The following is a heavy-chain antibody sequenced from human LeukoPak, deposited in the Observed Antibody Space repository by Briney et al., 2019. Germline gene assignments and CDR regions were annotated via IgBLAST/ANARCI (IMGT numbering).Heavy chain of an antibody. D-gene: IGHD4-17*01. CDR3: ARGRNYGSDY. J-gene: IGHJ4*02. CDR1: GFTFSSYE. Sequence: PGGSLRLSCAASGFTFSSYEMNWVRQAPGKGLEWVSYISSSGSTIYYADSVKGRFTISRDNAKNSLYLQMNSLRAEDTAVYYCARGRNYGSDYWGQGTLVTVSS. CDR2: ISSSGSTI. V-gene: IGHV3-48*03.